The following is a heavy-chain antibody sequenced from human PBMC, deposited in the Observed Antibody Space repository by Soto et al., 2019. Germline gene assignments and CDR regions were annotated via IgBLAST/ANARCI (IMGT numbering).Heavy chain of an antibody. Sequence: SGNLDLTSTVSGDSVSKYYWNCIRQPAGKGLEWIGRIYTTRSPNYNPSLKSRVTMSVDTSKNQFSLKLNLTSVTAADTAVFYCVRRPPYCKYF. J-gene: IGHJ1*01. CDR3: VRRPPYCKYF. D-gene: IGHD1-26*01. V-gene: IGHV4-4*07. CDR1: GDSVSKYY. CDR2: IYTTRSP.